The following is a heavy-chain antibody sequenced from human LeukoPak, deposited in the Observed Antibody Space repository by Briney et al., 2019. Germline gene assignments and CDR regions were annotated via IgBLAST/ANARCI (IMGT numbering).Heavy chain of an antibody. CDR1: GGSVSSYY. CDR2: IYYSGST. V-gene: IGHV4-59*08. CDR3: ARHKEIAAAGFFDY. Sequence: SETLSLTCTVSGGSVSSYYWSWIRQPPGKGLEWIGYIYYSGSTNYNPSLKSRVTISVDTSKNQFSLKLSSVTAADTAVYYCARHKEIAAAGFFDYWGQGTLVTVSS. J-gene: IGHJ4*02. D-gene: IGHD6-13*01.